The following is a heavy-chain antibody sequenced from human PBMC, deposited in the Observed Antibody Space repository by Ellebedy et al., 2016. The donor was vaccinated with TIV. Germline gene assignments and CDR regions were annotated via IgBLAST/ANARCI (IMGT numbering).Heavy chain of an antibody. CDR2: IYYRGST. CDR1: GGSVSSGSYY. J-gene: IGHJ4*02. Sequence: SETLSLTXTVSGGSVSSGSYYCNWIRQPPGKGLEWIGYIYYRGSTNYNPSLKNRVTISVTTSKNQFSLKLSSVTAADTAFYYCARHAVEMDTINYFDNWGQGTLVTVSS. V-gene: IGHV4-61*01. D-gene: IGHD5-24*01. CDR3: ARHAVEMDTINYFDN.